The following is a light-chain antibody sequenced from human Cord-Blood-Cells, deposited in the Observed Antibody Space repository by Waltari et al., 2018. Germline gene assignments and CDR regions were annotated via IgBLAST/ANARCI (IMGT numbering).Light chain of an antibody. Sequence: QSALTQPPSASGSPGQSVTIAGTGTSRDVGGYNYGAWYQQPPGKAPKLMIYEVSKRPSGVPDRFSGSKSGTTASLTVSGLQAEDEADYYCSSYAGSNNVLFGGGTKLTVL. V-gene: IGLV2-8*01. J-gene: IGLJ2*01. CDR3: SSYAGSNNVL. CDR2: EVS. CDR1: SRDVGGYNY.